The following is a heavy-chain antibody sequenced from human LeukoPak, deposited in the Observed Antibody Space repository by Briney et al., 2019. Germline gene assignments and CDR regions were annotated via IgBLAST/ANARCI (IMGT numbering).Heavy chain of an antibody. CDR1: GFTFTSYS. J-gene: IGHJ4*02. CDR2: ISSTGNTI. Sequence: GGSLRLSCAASGFTFTSYSMDWVRQAPGKGLEWVSYISSTGNTIYYADSVKGRFTISRDNAKNSPYLQMNSLRVEDTAVYYCARVYPFYYYDSSGQFDYWGQGTLVTVSS. V-gene: IGHV3-48*01. CDR3: ARVYPFYYYDSSGQFDY. D-gene: IGHD3-22*01.